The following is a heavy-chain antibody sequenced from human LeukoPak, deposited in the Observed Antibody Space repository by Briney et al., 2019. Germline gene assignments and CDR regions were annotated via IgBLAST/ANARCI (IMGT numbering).Heavy chain of an antibody. D-gene: IGHD6-19*01. V-gene: IGHV3-13*01. J-gene: IGHJ4*02. Sequence: GFLRLFWATSGFTLLYYRMDRVRQGKGKGLEGGPGIGIRGDTHYSGSVKGRFTISRENAESSLYLQMNSLRAEDTAVYYCARGGIQVSGIDEFDYWGQGTLVTVSS. CDR3: ARGGIQVSGIDEFDY. CDR2: IGIRGDT. CDR1: GFTLLYYR.